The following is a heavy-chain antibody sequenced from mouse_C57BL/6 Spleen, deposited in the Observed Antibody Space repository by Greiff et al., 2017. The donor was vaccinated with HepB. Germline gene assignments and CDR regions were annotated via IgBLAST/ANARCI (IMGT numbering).Heavy chain of an antibody. V-gene: IGHV1-15*01. J-gene: IGHJ4*01. D-gene: IGHD2-3*01. Sequence: LVESGAELVRPGASVTLSCKASGYTFTDYEMHWVKQTPVHGLEWIGAIDPETGGTAYNQKFKGKAILTADKSSSTAYMELRSLTSEDSAVYYCTRSGDGYYQAMDYWGQGTSVTVSS. CDR3: TRSGDGYYQAMDY. CDR1: GYTFTDYE. CDR2: IDPETGGT.